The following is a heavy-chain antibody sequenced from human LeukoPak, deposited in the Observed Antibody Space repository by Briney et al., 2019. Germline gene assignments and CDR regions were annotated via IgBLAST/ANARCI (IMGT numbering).Heavy chain of an antibody. D-gene: IGHD2/OR15-2a*01. CDR3: VKNIGLETFDY. J-gene: IGHJ4*02. CDR1: GFTFTNYW. V-gene: IGHV3-7*03. CDR2: INVDGSEY. Sequence: GGSLRLSCVASGFTFTNYWMNWVRQAPGKGLEWVANINVDGSEYNYVDSVKGRFTISRDNAKNSLFLQMHSLRAEDTAVYYCVKNIGLETFDYWGQGTLLTVSS.